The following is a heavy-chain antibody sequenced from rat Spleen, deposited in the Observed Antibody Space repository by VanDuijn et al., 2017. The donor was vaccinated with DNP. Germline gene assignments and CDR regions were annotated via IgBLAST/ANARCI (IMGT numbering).Heavy chain of an antibody. V-gene: IGHV5-25*01. D-gene: IGHD1-11*01. CDR1: GFTFSNYD. J-gene: IGHJ2*01. CDR2: VSTGGGIT. Sequence: EVQLVESGGGLVQPGRSLKLSCAASGFTFSNYDMAWVRQAPSKGLEWVASVSTGGGITYYRDSVKGRFIVSRDNAKSTLYLQMDSLRSEDTATYYCTRPGNYSPYYFDYWGQGVMVTVSS. CDR3: TRPGNYSPYYFDY.